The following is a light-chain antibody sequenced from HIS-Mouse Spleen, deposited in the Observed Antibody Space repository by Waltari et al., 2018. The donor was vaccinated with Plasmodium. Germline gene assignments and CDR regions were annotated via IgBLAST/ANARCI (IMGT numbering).Light chain of an antibody. CDR1: SRDVGGYNY. Sequence: QSIPISCTGTSRDVGGYNYVSWDQQPRGKAPNRMIYDVSNRPSGVTNRFSGSKSGTTASLTISGRQDEDEADYYGSTYTSSSTHVVCGGGTKLTVL. CDR2: DVS. CDR3: STYTSSSTHVV. V-gene: IGLV2-14*03. J-gene: IGLJ2*01.